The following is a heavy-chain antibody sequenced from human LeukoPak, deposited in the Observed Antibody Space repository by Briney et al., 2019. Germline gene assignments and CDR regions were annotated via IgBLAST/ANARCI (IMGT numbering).Heavy chain of an antibody. V-gene: IGHV3-7*01. CDR1: GFTFSSYW. Sequence: GGSLRLSCAASGFTFSSYWMSWVRQAPGKGLEWVASIRQDAGTMSYVDSVKGRFTISRDNAKNSLYLQMSSLRGEDTAVYYCVRDRGFGADDYWGQGTLVTVSS. CDR3: VRDRGFGADDY. D-gene: IGHD3-10*01. CDR2: IRQDAGTM. J-gene: IGHJ4*02.